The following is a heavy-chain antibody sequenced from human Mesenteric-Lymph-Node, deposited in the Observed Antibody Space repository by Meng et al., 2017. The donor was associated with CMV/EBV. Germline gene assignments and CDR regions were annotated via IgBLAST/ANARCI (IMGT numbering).Heavy chain of an antibody. Sequence: GESLKISCAASGFIVRSNYMNWVRQAPGKGLEWVANIKEDGSQKYYVESVRGRFTISRDNARNSLYLQMSSLRADDTAVYYCARVTHTSAYYSDPVFDYWGQGALVTVSS. D-gene: IGHD3-22*01. CDR2: IKEDGSQK. J-gene: IGHJ4*02. CDR3: ARVTHTSAYYSDPVFDY. CDR1: GFIVRSNY. V-gene: IGHV3-7*01.